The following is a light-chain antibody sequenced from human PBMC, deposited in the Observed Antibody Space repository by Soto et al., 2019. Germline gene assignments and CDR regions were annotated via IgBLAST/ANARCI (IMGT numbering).Light chain of an antibody. J-gene: IGKJ2*01. CDR2: GAS. CDR1: QSVSSSY. CDR3: QPYGSSPYT. Sequence: EIVLTQSPGTLSLSPGERATLSCRASQSVSSSYLDWYQQKPGQAPRLLIYGASSRATGIPDRFSGSGSGTDLTLTISRLETEDFAVYYCQPYGSSPYTFGQGTKLEIK. V-gene: IGKV3-20*01.